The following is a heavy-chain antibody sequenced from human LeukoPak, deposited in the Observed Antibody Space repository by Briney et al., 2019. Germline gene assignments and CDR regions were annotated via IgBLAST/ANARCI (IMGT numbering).Heavy chain of an antibody. J-gene: IGHJ4*02. CDR3: ASYGSGSYLVESVDY. CDR2: INPNSGGT. Sequence: ASVKVSCKASGYTFTGYYMHWVRQAPGQGLEWMGWINPNSGGTNYAQKFQGRVTMTRGTSISTAYMELSRLRSDDTAVYYCASYGSGSYLVESVDYWGQGTLVTVSS. D-gene: IGHD3-10*01. CDR1: GYTFTGYY. V-gene: IGHV1-2*02.